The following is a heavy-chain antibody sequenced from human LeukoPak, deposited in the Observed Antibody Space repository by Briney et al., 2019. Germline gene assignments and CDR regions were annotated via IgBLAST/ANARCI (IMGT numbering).Heavy chain of an antibody. CDR3: AKYFAGSGYAFDM. CDR1: GFTFVDYG. Sequence: GGSLRLSCAASGFTFVDYGMIWVRQAPGKGLDWVSAIVGSGGSTYYADSVQGRFTISRDNSKNTLYLQMNSLRAEDTALYYCAKYFAGSGYAFDMWGQGTMVTVSS. V-gene: IGHV3-23*01. J-gene: IGHJ3*02. D-gene: IGHD5-18*01. CDR2: IVGSGGST.